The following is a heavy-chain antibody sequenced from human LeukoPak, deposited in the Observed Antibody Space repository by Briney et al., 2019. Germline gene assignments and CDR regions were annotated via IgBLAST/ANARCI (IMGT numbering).Heavy chain of an antibody. CDR3: AGIGAGGAFDI. CDR1: GGSISSYY. Sequence: SETLSLTCTVSGGSISSYYWSWIRQPPGKGLEWIGYIYYSGSTNYNPSLKSRVTISVDTSKNQFSLKLSSVTAADTAVYYCAGIGAGGAFDIWGQGTMVTVSS. V-gene: IGHV4-59*08. D-gene: IGHD3-10*01. CDR2: IYYSGST. J-gene: IGHJ3*02.